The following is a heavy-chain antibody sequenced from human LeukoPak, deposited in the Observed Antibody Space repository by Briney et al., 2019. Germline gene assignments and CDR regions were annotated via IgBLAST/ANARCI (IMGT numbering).Heavy chain of an antibody. CDR2: IFPSGGEI. Sequence: GGSLRLSCAASGFTFSTFAMIWVRQPPGKGLEWVSSIFPSGGEIHYADSVKGRFTISRDNSKNTLYLQMNSLRAEDTAVYYCAKSMRSDSYYYGSGSVRVGHYYFDYWGQGTLVTVSS. V-gene: IGHV3-23*01. CDR3: AKSMRSDSYYYGSGSVRVGHYYFDY. D-gene: IGHD3-10*01. CDR1: GFTFSTFA. J-gene: IGHJ4*02.